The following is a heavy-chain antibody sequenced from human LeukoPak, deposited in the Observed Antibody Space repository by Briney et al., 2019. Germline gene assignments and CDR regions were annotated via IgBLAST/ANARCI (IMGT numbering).Heavy chain of an antibody. CDR2: IYSGAST. CDR1: GFTFSSNY. J-gene: IGHJ4*02. V-gene: IGHV3-53*01. CDR3: ARGLRYSTGWYYFDY. Sequence: GGSLRLSCVASGFTFSSNYMSWVRQAPGKGLEWVSVIYSGASTYYADSVKGRFTISRDNSKNTLYLQMNSLRADDTAVYYCARGLRYSTGWYYFDYWGQGTLVTVSS. D-gene: IGHD6-19*01.